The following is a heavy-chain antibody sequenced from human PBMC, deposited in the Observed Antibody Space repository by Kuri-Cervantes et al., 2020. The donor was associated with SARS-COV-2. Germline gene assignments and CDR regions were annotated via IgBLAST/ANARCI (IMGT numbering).Heavy chain of an antibody. CDR3: ARDNSGSYYGAFDI. Sequence: GESLKISCAASGFTFSSYAMHWVRQAPGKGLEWVAVISYDGSNKYYADSVKGRFTISRDNSKNTLYLQMNSLRAEDTAVYYCARDNSGSYYGAFDIRGQGTMVTVSS. D-gene: IGHD1-26*01. J-gene: IGHJ3*02. CDR1: GFTFSSYA. V-gene: IGHV3-30-3*01. CDR2: ISYDGSNK.